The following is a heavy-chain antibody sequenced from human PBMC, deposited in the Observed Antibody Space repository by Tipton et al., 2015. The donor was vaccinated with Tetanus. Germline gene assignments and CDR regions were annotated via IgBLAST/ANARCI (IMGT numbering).Heavy chain of an antibody. CDR3: ARANYDSAKKGPFDS. J-gene: IGHJ4*02. CDR1: GEAISRSY. V-gene: IGHV4-59*07. Sequence: TLSLTCSVSGEAISRSYWSWIRLSPGKGLEWIGYFYDSGTTDYNPSLKSRVTISVDTSKTQFSLKLTSVTAADTAVYYCARANYDSAKKGPFDSWGQGTLVIVSS. CDR2: FYDSGTT. D-gene: IGHD3-3*01.